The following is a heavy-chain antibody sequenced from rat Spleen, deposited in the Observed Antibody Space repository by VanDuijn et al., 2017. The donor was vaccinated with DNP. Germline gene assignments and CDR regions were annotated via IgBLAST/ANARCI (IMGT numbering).Heavy chain of an antibody. CDR3: ARSESSGFPY. CDR2: ISYNGGSP. D-gene: IGHD1-2*01. J-gene: IGHJ3*01. V-gene: IGHV5-29*01. CDR1: GFTFSSYG. Sequence: EVRLVESGGGLVQPGKSLRLSCSASGFTFSSYGMHWIRQAPGKGLEWVATISYNGGSPYYRDSVKGRFTISRDNAKNTQYLHIESLRSEDTATYYCARSESSGFPYWGQGTLVTVSS.